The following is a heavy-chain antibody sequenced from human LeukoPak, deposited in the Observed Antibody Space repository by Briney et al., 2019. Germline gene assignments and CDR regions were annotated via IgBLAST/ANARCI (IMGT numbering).Heavy chain of an antibody. CDR3: ARGSPYYYDMAWFDP. D-gene: IGHD3-22*01. V-gene: IGHV1-8*01. J-gene: IGHJ5*02. CDR2: MNPNSGNT. Sequence: ASVKVSCKASGYTFTSYDLNWVRQATGQGLEWMGWMNPNSGNTGYAQKFQGRVTMTRNTSISTAYMELSSLRSEDTAVYYCARGSPYYYDMAWFDPWGQGTLVTVSS. CDR1: GYTFTSYD.